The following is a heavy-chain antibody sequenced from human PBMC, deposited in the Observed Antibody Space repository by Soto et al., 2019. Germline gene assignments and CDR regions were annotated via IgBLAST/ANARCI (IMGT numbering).Heavy chain of an antibody. V-gene: IGHV1-24*01. CDR2: FDPEDGET. CDR3: STSTGWVDAFDI. Sequence: ASVKVSCKVSGYTLTELSMHWVRQAPGKGLEWMGGFDPEDGETIYAQKFQGRVTMTEDTSTDTAYMELSSLRSEDTAVYYCSTSTGWVDAFDIWGQGTMVTVSS. CDR1: GYTLTELS. D-gene: IGHD1-26*01. J-gene: IGHJ3*02.